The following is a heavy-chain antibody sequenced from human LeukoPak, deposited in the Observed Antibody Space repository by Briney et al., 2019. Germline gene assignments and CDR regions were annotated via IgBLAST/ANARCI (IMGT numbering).Heavy chain of an antibody. D-gene: IGHD6-13*01. CDR1: GGSISSYY. J-gene: IGHJ6*03. Sequence: SETLSLTCTVSGGSISSYYWSWIRQPAGKGLEWIGRIYTSGSTNYNPSLKNRVTMSVDTSKNQFSLKLSSVTAADTAVYYCARDLPAAADYFYYMDVWGKGTTVTVSS. V-gene: IGHV4-4*07. CDR3: ARDLPAAADYFYYMDV. CDR2: IYTSGST.